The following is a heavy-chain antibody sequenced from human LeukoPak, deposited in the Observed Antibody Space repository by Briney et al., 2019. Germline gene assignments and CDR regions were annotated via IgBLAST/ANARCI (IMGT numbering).Heavy chain of an antibody. V-gene: IGHV1-69*16. CDR1: GGTFSTYS. CDR2: IIPIIRKA. CDR3: ASVLWSAYYTVWYFDL. J-gene: IGHJ2*01. Sequence: SVKVSCKASGGTFSTYSISWVRQAPGQGLEWMGGIIPIIRKANYAQKFQGGVTITTDESTSTAYMELSSLRSEDTAVYYCASVLWSAYYTVWYFDLWGRGTLVTVSS. D-gene: IGHD3-3*01.